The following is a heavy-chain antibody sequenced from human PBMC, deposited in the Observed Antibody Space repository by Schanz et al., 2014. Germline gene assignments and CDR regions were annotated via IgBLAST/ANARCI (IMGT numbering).Heavy chain of an antibody. Sequence: EVHLVESGGGLVQPGGSLRLSCAASGITFSRHAMSWVRQAPGKGLEWVSAISGSGDNTFYADSVKGRFTISRDNSKNTLYLQMYSLRGDDTAIYYCAKCIGWYGRCAFDIWGQGTMVTVSS. V-gene: IGHV3-23*04. CDR3: AKCIGWYGRCAFDI. J-gene: IGHJ3*02. CDR1: GITFSRHA. CDR2: ISGSGDNT. D-gene: IGHD6-19*01.